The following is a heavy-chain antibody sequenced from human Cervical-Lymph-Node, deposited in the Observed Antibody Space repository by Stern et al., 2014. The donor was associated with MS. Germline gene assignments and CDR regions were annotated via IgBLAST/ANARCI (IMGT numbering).Heavy chain of an antibody. CDR2: ISAYNDNT. Sequence: VQLVESGAEVKKPGASVKVSCEASGYTFTSYGISWVRQAPGQGLEWMGWISAYNDNTKYTQKVQGRVTMTTDTSTSTAHMELRSLRSDDTAVYYCARDSIAVPAKTGDHWGQGTLVTVSS. CDR3: ARDSIAVPAKTGDH. V-gene: IGHV1-18*01. CDR1: GYTFTSYG. J-gene: IGHJ4*02. D-gene: IGHD2-15*01.